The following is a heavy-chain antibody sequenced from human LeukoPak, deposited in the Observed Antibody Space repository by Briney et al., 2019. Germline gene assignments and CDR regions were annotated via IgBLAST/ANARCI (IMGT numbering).Heavy chain of an antibody. CDR2: IYSGGST. J-gene: IGHJ4*02. CDR1: GFTLSSNY. CDR3: ARAPEWLIFDY. Sequence: PGGSLRLSCAASGFTLSSNYMSWVRQAPGKGLEWVSVIYSGGSTYYADSVKGRFTISRHNSKNTLYLQMNSLRAGDTAVYYCARAPEWLIFDYWGQGTLVTVSS. V-gene: IGHV3-53*04. D-gene: IGHD6-19*01.